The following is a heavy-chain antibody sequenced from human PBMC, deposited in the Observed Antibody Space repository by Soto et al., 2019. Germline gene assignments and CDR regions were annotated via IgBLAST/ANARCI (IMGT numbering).Heavy chain of an antibody. V-gene: IGHV3-23*01. CDR1: GFTFSSYA. CDR2: ISGSGGST. CDR3: AKDGVITMVRGVTYGMDV. J-gene: IGHJ6*02. D-gene: IGHD3-10*01. Sequence: VGSLRLSCAASGFTFSSYAMSWVRQAPGKGLEWVSAISGSGGSTYYADSVKGRFTISRDNSKNTLYLQMNSLRAEDTAVYYCAKDGVITMVRGVTYGMDVWGQGTTVTVSS.